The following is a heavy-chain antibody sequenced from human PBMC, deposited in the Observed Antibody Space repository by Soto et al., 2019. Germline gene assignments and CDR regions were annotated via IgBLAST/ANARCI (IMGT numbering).Heavy chain of an antibody. CDR1: GFTFSSYV. CDR2: ISSSGGST. V-gene: IGHV3-23*01. J-gene: IGHJ4*02. Sequence: GGSLRLSCAASGFTFSSYVMSWVRQAPGKGLEWVSAISSSGGSTYYADSVKGRFTISRDNSKNTLYLQMNSLRAEDTAVYYCAKDTGKVAGPRDYWGQGTLVTVSS. D-gene: IGHD6-19*01. CDR3: AKDTGKVAGPRDY.